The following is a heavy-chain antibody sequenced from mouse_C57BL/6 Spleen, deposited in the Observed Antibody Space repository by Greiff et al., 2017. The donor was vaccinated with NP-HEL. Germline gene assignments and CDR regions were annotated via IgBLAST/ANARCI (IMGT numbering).Heavy chain of an antibody. V-gene: IGHV1-64*01. Sequence: QVQLKQSGAELVKPGASVKLSCKASGYTFTSYWMHWVKQRPGQGLEWIGMIHPNSGSTNYNEKFKSKATLTVDKSSSTAYMQLSSLTSEDSAVYYCARPYSNYLDYWGQGTTLTVSS. CDR2: IHPNSGST. D-gene: IGHD2-5*01. CDR1: GYTFTSYW. CDR3: ARPYSNYLDY. J-gene: IGHJ2*01.